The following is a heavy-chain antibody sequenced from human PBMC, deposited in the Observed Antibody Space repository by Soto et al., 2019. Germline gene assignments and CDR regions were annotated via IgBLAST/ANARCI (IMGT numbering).Heavy chain of an antibody. Sequence: QVQLQQSGPGLVKPSETLSLTCTVSGGSLSGFYWTWSRQPPGKRPEWIGYMHSTGRTDYNPPLRSRVTMSLDTSENQLSLKVRSVTAADTAVYYCARGSGWDWHYDYWGQGTLVTVSS. D-gene: IGHD6-19*01. CDR1: GGSLSGFY. CDR2: MHSTGRT. J-gene: IGHJ4*02. V-gene: IGHV4-59*01. CDR3: ARGSGWDWHYDY.